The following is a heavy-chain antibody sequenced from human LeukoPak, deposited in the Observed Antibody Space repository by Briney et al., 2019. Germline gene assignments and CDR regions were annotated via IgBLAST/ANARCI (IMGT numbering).Heavy chain of an antibody. CDR1: GGSISSSGYS. Sequence: PSETLSLTCGVSGGSISSSGYSWDWIRQPPGKGLEWIGNIYYSGTTYSNPSLKSRVTISVDTSKNQFSLKLNSVTATDTALYYCARRGLFYFDCWGQGNLVTVSS. V-gene: IGHV4-39*01. CDR3: ARRGLFYFDC. CDR2: IYYSGTT. J-gene: IGHJ4*02. D-gene: IGHD3-16*01.